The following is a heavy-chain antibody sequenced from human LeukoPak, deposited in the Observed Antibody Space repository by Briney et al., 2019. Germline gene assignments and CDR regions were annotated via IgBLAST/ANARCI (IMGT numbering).Heavy chain of an antibody. V-gene: IGHV3-23*01. CDR2: ISGSGGST. J-gene: IGHJ4*01. Sequence: GGSLRLSCAASGFTFSSYAMSWVRQAPGKGLEWVSAISGSGGSTYYADSVKGRFTISRDNSKNTLYLQMNSLRAEDTAVYYCANRYGSGTNYFDYCGQGTLATVSS. CDR1: GFTFSSYA. CDR3: ANRYGSGTNYFDY. D-gene: IGHD3-10*01.